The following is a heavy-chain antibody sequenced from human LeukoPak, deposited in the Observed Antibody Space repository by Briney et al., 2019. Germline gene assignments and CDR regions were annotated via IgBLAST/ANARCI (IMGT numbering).Heavy chain of an antibody. Sequence: NPSETLSLTCTVSGGSIGSSSYYWGWIRQPPGKGLEWIGSIYYSGSTYYNPSLKSRVTISVDTSKNQLSLRLNSMTAADTAVYYCARHTHNNGWKYYFDYWGQGALVTVSS. CDR1: GGSIGSSSYY. V-gene: IGHV4-39*01. J-gene: IGHJ4*02. CDR2: IYYSGST. CDR3: ARHTHNNGWKYYFDY. D-gene: IGHD6-19*01.